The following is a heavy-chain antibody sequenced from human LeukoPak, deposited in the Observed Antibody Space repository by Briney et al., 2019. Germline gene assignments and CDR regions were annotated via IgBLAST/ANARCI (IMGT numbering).Heavy chain of an antibody. J-gene: IGHJ4*02. Sequence: PSETLSLTCTVSGGSISSSSYYWGWIRQPPGKGLEWIGSIYYSGSTYYNPSLKSRVTISVDTSKSQFSLKLSSVTAADTAVYYCARPRRTAMVTSFDYWGQGTLVTVSS. V-gene: IGHV4-39*01. D-gene: IGHD5-18*01. CDR1: GGSISSSSYY. CDR2: IYYSGST. CDR3: ARPRRTAMVTSFDY.